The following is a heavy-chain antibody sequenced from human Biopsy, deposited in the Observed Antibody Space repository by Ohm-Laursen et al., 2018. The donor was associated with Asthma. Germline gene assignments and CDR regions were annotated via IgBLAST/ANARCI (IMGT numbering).Heavy chain of an antibody. Sequence: SLRLSCLASGFAVSRDYMFWVRQAPGKGLEWASVIYSGGTSHTADSVRGRFTISRDYSKNTLYLQMHSLRAEDTAVYYCARGDSSNWSHYYFDYWGQGTLVTVSS. CDR2: IYSGGTS. CDR3: ARGDSSNWSHYYFDY. CDR1: GFAVSRDY. V-gene: IGHV3-53*01. J-gene: IGHJ4*02. D-gene: IGHD3-22*01.